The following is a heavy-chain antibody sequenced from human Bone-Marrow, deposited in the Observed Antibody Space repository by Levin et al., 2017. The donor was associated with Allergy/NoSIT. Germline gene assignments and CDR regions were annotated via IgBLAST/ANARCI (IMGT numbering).Heavy chain of an antibody. CDR1: GFTFSSYG. Sequence: GESLKISCAASGFTFSSYGMHWARQAPGKGLEWVAVIWYDGSNKYYADSVKGRFTISRDNSKNTLYLQMNSLRAEDTAVYYCARGSAAVHPEVDGMDVWGQGTTVTVSS. D-gene: IGHD6-13*01. V-gene: IGHV3-33*01. CDR3: ARGSAAVHPEVDGMDV. CDR2: IWYDGSNK. J-gene: IGHJ6*02.